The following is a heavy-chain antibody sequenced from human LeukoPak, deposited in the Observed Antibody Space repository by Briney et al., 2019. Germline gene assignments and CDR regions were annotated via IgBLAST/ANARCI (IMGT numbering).Heavy chain of an antibody. Sequence: SLRLSCAASGFTFDDYAMHWVRQAPGKGLEWVSGISWNSGSIGYADSVKGRFTISRDNAKNSLYLQMNSLRAEDTALYYCAKDISWGDFKYFDYWGQGTLVTVSS. CDR3: AKDISWGDFKYFDY. CDR2: ISWNSGSI. V-gene: IGHV3-9*01. J-gene: IGHJ4*02. D-gene: IGHD7-27*01. CDR1: GFTFDDYA.